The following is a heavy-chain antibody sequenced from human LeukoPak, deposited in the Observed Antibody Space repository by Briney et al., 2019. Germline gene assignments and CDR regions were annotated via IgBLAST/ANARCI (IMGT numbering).Heavy chain of an antibody. CDR3: AAMGQQLFFSFAY. V-gene: IGHV4-59*01. Sequence: SETLSLTCTVSGGSISSYYWSWIRQPPGKGLEWIGYIYYSGSTNYNPSLKSRVTISVDTSKNQFSLKLSSVTAADTAVYYCAAMGQQLFFSFAYWGQGTLVTVSS. CDR1: GGSISSYY. CDR2: IYYSGST. J-gene: IGHJ4*02. D-gene: IGHD6-13*01.